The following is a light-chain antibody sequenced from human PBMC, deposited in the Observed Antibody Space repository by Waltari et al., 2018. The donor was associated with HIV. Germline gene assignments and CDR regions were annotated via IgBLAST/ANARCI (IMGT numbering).Light chain of an antibody. CDR1: SNDVGAYDY. Sequence: QSALTQPPSASGSPGQSVTISCTGTSNDVGAYDYVSWYQQHPGSAPKLLIYEVTKRPSGVPDRFSGSKSDNTAALTVSGLHAEDDGHYYCASYVDKDGLCFGGGTKLTVL. CDR2: EVT. CDR3: ASYVDKDGLC. V-gene: IGLV2-8*01. J-gene: IGLJ2*01.